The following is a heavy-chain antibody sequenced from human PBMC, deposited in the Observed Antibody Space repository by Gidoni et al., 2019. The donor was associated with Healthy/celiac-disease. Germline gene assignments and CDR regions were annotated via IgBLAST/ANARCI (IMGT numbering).Heavy chain of an antibody. CDR1: GYPISSGYY. V-gene: IGHV4-38-2*02. D-gene: IGHD2-2*01. CDR2: SYHSGST. Sequence: QVQLQEPGPGLAKPSETLSLTCTVSGYPISSGYYWGWIRQPPGKGLGWIGSSYHSGSTYYNPSLKSRVTISVDTSKNQFSLKLSSVTAADTAVYYCARVRRGYCSSTSCLNWFDPWGQGTLVTVSS. J-gene: IGHJ5*02. CDR3: ARVRRGYCSSTSCLNWFDP.